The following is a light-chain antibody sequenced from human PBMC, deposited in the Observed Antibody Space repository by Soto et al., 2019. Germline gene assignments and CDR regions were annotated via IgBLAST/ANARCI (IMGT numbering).Light chain of an antibody. CDR2: GTS. CDR1: QSVSSSY. V-gene: IGKV3-20*01. J-gene: IGKJ4*01. CDR3: QQAATFPLT. Sequence: EIVLTQSPGTLSLSPGESATLSCRASQSVSSSYLSWYQQKPGQAPRLLIHGTSDRATGIPDRFSGSGSGTDFTLTITSLEPEDFATYYCQQAATFPLTFGGGTDVEI.